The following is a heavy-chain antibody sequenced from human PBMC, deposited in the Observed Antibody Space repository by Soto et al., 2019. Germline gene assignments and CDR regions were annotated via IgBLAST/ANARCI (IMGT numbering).Heavy chain of an antibody. J-gene: IGHJ6*02. CDR2: IKQDGSEK. V-gene: IGHV3-7*03. D-gene: IGHD2-2*01. Sequence: GGSLRLSCAASGITFSSYWKSWVRQAPGKGPEWVANIKQDGSEKYYVDSVKGRFTISRDNAKNSQYLQMNSLRAVDPAVYYCARDFARSTGFYYYYGMDVWGQGTTVTVSS. CDR1: GITFSSYW. CDR3: ARDFARSTGFYYYYGMDV.